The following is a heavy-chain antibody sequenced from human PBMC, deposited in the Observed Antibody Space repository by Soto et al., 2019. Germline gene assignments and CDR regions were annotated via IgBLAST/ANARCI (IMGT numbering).Heavy chain of an antibody. D-gene: IGHD2-2*01. J-gene: IGHJ5*02. CDR3: ARGDIVLVPASEGNWFDP. CDR2: INPDAGAT. V-gene: IGHV1-46*01. CDR1: AYSFTTYH. Sequence: ASVKVSCKASAYSFTTYHIYWVRQAPGQGLEWMGLINPDAGATNYAQRFQGRLRLTRDTSTSTVYMELRSLRFDDTAVYYCARGDIVLVPASEGNWFDPWGQGTLVTVSS.